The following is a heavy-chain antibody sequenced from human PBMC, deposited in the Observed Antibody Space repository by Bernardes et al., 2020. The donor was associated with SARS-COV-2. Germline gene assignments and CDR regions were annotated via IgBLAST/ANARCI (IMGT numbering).Heavy chain of an antibody. Sequence: SGPTPVKPTQTLTLTCTFSGFSLSTSGMCVSWIRQPPGKALEWLALIDWDDDKYYSTSLKTRLTISKDTSKNQVVLTMTNMDPVDTATYYCARMTYLDFWRGGVWFDPWGQGTLVTVSS. CDR2: IDWDDDK. CDR1: GFSLSTSGMC. CDR3: ARMTYLDFWRGGVWFDP. D-gene: IGHD3-3*01. V-gene: IGHV2-70*01. J-gene: IGHJ5*02.